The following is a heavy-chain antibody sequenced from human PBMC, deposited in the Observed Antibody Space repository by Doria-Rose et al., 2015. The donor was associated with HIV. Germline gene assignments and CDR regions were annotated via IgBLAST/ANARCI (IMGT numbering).Heavy chain of an antibody. CDR3: ARMGSYRELDY. V-gene: IGHV4-31*03. J-gene: IGHJ4*02. D-gene: IGHD3-3*01. Sequence: HVQLQESGPGPVKPSETLSLTCSVSGASVSSRGYYWNWIRQVPGKGLESLGYTYYTGTSDYSPSLKSRLNMAVDTSKNQFSLKLSFVTVADTAVYYCARMGSYRELDYWCQGALVIVST. CDR2: TYYTGTS. CDR1: GASVSSRGYY.